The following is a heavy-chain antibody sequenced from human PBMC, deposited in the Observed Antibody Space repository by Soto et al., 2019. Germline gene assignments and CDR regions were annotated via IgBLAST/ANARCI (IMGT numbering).Heavy chain of an antibody. D-gene: IGHD4-17*01. CDR3: AKGGPEYGDYDAYYFDY. CDR1: GFTFSSYA. Sequence: AGGSLRLSCAASGFTFSSYAMSWVRQAPGKGLEWVSAISGSGGSTYYADSVKGRFTISRDNSKNTLYLQMNSLRAEDTAVYYCAKGGPEYGDYDAYYFDYWGQGTLVTVSS. V-gene: IGHV3-23*01. J-gene: IGHJ4*02. CDR2: ISGSGGST.